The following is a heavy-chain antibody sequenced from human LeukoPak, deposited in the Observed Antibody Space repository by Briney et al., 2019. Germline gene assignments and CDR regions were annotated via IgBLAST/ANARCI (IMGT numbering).Heavy chain of an antibody. V-gene: IGHV4-39*07. CDR1: GGSISSGSYL. CDR3: ARWVGNRNWFDP. J-gene: IGHJ5*02. Sequence: SETLSLTCTVSGGSISSGSYLCGCIRQSPGKGLEWIGSISYSGSTYYNPSLKSRVTVSVDTSKNQFSLKVTSVTAADTAVYYCARWVGNRNWFDPWGQGTLVTVSS. D-gene: IGHD1-26*01. CDR2: ISYSGST.